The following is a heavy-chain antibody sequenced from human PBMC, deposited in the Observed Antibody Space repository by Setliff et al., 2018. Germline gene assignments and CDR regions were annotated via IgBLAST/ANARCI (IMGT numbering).Heavy chain of an antibody. Sequence: GASVKVSCKTSGYTFTTYAISRMRQAPGQGLEWMGWINTNTGNPSYAQDFTGRFVFSLDTSVSAAYLQISSLKAEDTAVYYCARASRFGTIVYKGYYYMDVWGKGTTVTVSS. CDR2: INTNTGNP. J-gene: IGHJ6*03. CDR3: ARASRFGTIVYKGYYYMDV. D-gene: IGHD3-10*01. V-gene: IGHV7-4-1*02. CDR1: GYTFTTYA.